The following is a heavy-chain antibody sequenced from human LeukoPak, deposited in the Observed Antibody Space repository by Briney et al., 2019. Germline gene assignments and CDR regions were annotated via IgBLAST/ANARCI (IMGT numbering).Heavy chain of an antibody. V-gene: IGHV1-8*01. CDR3: ARGRDSSPYYYDYGMDV. D-gene: IGHD6-13*01. CDR2: INPNSGNT. Sequence: ASVKGSCKASGYTFTSYDINWVRQAPGQGLEWMGWINPNSGNTGYAQKFQGRVTMTRNTSISTAYMELSSLRSEDTAVYYCARGRDSSPYYYDYGMDVWGQGTPVTVSS. CDR1: GYTFTSYD. J-gene: IGHJ6*02.